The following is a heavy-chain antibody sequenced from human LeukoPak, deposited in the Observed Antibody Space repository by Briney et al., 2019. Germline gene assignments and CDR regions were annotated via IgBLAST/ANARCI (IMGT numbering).Heavy chain of an antibody. CDR3: AREVATTVTNWFDP. D-gene: IGHD4-17*01. Sequence: SVKVSCKASGGTFSSYAISWVRQAPGQGLEWMGGIIPIFGTANYAQKFQGRVTITADKSTSTAYMELSSLRSEDTAVYYCAREVATTVTNWFDPWGQGTLVTISS. V-gene: IGHV1-69*06. CDR2: IIPIFGTA. CDR1: GGTFSSYA. J-gene: IGHJ5*02.